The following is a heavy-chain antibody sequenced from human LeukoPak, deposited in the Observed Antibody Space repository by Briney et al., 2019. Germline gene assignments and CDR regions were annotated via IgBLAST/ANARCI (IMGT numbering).Heavy chain of an antibody. D-gene: IGHD2-15*01. J-gene: IGHJ6*02. CDR3: ARATSPLGYCSGGSCATYYYYGMDV. CDR1: GFTFSSYW. V-gene: IGHV3-74*01. CDR2: INSDGSST. Sequence: PGGSLRLSCAASGFTFSSYWMHWVRQAPGKGLVWVSRINSDGSSTSYADSVKGRFTISRDNAKNTLYLQMNSLRAEDTAVYYWARATSPLGYCSGGSCATYYYYGMDVWGQGTTVTVSS.